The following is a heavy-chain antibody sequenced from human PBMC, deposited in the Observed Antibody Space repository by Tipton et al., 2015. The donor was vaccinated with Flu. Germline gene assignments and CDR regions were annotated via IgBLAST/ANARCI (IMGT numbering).Heavy chain of an antibody. CDR1: GFTFGDYA. CDR2: IRSKAYGGTT. V-gene: IGHV3-49*03. J-gene: IGHJ4*02. Sequence: SLRLSCTASGFTFGDYAMSWFRQAPGKGLEWVGFIRSKAYGGTTEYAASVKGRFTISRDDSKSIAYLQMNSLKTEDTAVYYCTRARSSGYYMYYFDYWGQGTLVTVSS. CDR3: TRARSSGYYMYYFDY. D-gene: IGHD3-22*01.